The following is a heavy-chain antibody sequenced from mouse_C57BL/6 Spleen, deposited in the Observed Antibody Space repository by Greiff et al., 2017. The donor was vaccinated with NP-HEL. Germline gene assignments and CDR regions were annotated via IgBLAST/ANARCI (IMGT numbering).Heavy chain of an antibody. CDR2: IYPGGGYT. V-gene: IGHV1-63*01. Sequence: QVQLQQSGAELVRPGTSVKMSCKASGYTFTNYWIGWAKQRPGHGLEWIGDIYPGGGYTNYNEKFKGKATLTADKSSSTAYMQFSSLTSEDSAIYYCARRGGWYFDYWGQGTTLTVSS. CDR3: ARRGGWYFDY. CDR1: GYTFTNYW. J-gene: IGHJ2*01.